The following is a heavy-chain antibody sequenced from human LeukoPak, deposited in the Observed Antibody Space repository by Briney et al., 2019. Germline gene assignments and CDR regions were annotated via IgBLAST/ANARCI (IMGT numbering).Heavy chain of an antibody. V-gene: IGHV4-4*02. CDR1: GASISSSNW. D-gene: IGHD4/OR15-4a*01. J-gene: IGHJ4*02. CDR2: IYHSGST. Sequence: PSETLSLTCAVSGASISSSNWWSWVRQPPGKGLEWIGEIYHSGSTNYNPSLKSRVTISVDTSKNQFSLKLSSVTAADTAVYYCAREGRMTIDYWGQGTLVTVSS. CDR3: AREGRMTIDY.